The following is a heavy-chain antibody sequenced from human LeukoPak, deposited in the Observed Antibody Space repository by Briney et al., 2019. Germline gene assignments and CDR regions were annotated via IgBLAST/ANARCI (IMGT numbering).Heavy chain of an antibody. J-gene: IGHJ6*03. CDR1: GFTFSSCS. Sequence: GGSLRLSCAASGFTFSSCSLNWVRQAPGKGLEWVSAISSDSSYIYYADSVRGRFTISRDNAKNSLYLQMSSLRAEDTAVYYCARIRDFGASYHYFYMDVWGKGTTVTVSS. V-gene: IGHV3-21*01. D-gene: IGHD4-17*01. CDR2: ISSDSSYI. CDR3: ARIRDFGASYHYFYMDV.